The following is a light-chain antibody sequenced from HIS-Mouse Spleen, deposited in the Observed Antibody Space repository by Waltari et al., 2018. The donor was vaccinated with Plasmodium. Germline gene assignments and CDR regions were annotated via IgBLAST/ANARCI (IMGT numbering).Light chain of an antibody. CDR1: SSDVGGYNY. CDR2: EVS. V-gene: IGLV2-8*01. CDR3: SSDAGSNNLV. J-gene: IGLJ2*01. Sequence: QSALTQPPSASGSPGQSVTISCTGTSSDVGGYNYVSWYQQHPGKAPKLMIYEVSKRSSGVPDRFSGSKSGNTASLTVSGLQAEDEADYYCSSDAGSNNLVFGGGTKLTVL.